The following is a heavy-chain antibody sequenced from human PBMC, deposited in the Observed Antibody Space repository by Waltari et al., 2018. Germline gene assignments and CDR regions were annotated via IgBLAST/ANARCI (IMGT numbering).Heavy chain of an antibody. D-gene: IGHD3-22*01. CDR2: INPNTGDT. CDR1: GYNFPGYY. V-gene: IGHV1-2*06. J-gene: IGHJ5*02. CDR3: ARDWGYYSDTSGYPSNWFGP. Sequence: QVQLVQSGAEVKKPGASVKVSCKASGYNFPGYYFHWVRQAPGQGLEWMGQINPNTGDTTYAQEFQGRVTMTRDTSISTAYMELTSLRSEDTAIYYCARDWGYYSDTSGYPSNWFGPWGQGTLVTVSS.